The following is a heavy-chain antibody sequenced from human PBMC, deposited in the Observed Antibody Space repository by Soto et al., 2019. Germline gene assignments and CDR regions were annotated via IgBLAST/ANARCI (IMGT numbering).Heavy chain of an antibody. Sequence: VQLVQSGAEVKKPGASVKVSCKASGYTFTNHGISWVRQTPGQGLECMGWISAYNGNANYARKLQGRVTMTTDTSTSPAYSDLRSLRSEDTAVNYSASPPPSYSDVSNGYPPPYYYGMDLWGKGPTVTFSS. CDR3: ASPPPSYSDVSNGYPPPYYYGMDL. V-gene: IGHV1-18*01. CDR1: GYTFTNHG. CDR2: ISAYNGNA. D-gene: IGHD3-3*01. J-gene: IGHJ6*04.